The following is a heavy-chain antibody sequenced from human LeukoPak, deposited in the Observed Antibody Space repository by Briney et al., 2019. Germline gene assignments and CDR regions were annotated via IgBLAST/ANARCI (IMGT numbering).Heavy chain of an antibody. Sequence: PSETLSLTCTVSGGSISSSSYYWGWIRQPPGKGLEWIGSIYYSGSTYYNPSLKSRVTISVDTSKNQFSLKLSSVTAADTAVYYCARHLRGGWQNSFDYWGQGTLVTVSS. CDR3: ARHLRGGWQNSFDY. V-gene: IGHV4-39*01. CDR1: GGSISSSSYY. D-gene: IGHD3-16*01. CDR2: IYYSGST. J-gene: IGHJ4*02.